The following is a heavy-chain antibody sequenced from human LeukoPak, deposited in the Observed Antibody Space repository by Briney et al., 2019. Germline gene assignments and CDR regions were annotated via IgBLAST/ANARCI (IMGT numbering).Heavy chain of an antibody. CDR1: GGSISSYY. V-gene: IGHV4-59*08. CDR3: AREYYYDSSGYYGSYYYYYYMDV. J-gene: IGHJ6*03. CDR2: IYYSGST. Sequence: PSETLSLTCTVSGGSISSYYWSWIRQPPGKGLEWIGYIYYSGSTNYNPSLKSRVTISVDTSKNQFSLKLSSVTAAGTAVYYCAREYYYDSSGYYGSYYYYYYMDVWGKGTTVTISS. D-gene: IGHD3-22*01.